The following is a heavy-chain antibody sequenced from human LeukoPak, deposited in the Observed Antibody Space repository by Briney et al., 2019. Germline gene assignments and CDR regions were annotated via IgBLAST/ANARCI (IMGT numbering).Heavy chain of an antibody. V-gene: IGHV1-2*02. CDR1: GGTFSSYA. CDR3: ARVDEMAGYYFDY. J-gene: IGHJ4*02. Sequence: ASVKVSCKASGGTFSSYAISWVRQAPGQGLEWMGWINPNSGGTNYAQKFQGRVTMTRDTSISTAYMELSRLRSDDTAVYYCARVDEMAGYYFDYWGQGTLVTVSS. CDR2: INPNSGGT. D-gene: IGHD5-24*01.